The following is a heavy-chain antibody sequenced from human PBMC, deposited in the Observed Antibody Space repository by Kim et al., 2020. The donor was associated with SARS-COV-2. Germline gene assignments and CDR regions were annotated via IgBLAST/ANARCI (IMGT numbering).Heavy chain of an antibody. CDR1: GYSFTSYW. V-gene: IGHV5-51*01. CDR2: IYPGDSDT. J-gene: IGHJ6*03. Sequence: GESLKISCKGSGYSFTSYWIGWVRQMPGKGLEWMGIIYPGDSDTRYSPSFQGQVTISADKSISTAYLQWSSLKASDTAMYYCARGPYGSGSHDTLNYYYYYYMDVWGKGTTVTVSS. D-gene: IGHD3-10*01. CDR3: ARGPYGSGSHDTLNYYYYYYMDV.